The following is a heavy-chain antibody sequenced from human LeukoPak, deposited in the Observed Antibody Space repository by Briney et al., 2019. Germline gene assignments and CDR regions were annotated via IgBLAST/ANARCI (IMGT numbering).Heavy chain of an antibody. CDR2: IKQDGSAK. J-gene: IGHJ4*02. CDR1: GFTFSSYS. CDR3: ARDSSGWKPLDY. Sequence: GGSLRLSCAASGFTFSSYSMTWVRQAPGKGREWVANIKQDGSAKYYVDSVKGRFTISRDNVENSLDLQMNSLRAEDTAVYYCARDSSGWKPLDYWGQGTLVTVSS. V-gene: IGHV3-7*05. D-gene: IGHD6-19*01.